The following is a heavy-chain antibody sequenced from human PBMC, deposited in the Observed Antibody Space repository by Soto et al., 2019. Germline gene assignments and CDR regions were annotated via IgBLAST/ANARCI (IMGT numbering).Heavy chain of an antibody. D-gene: IGHD2-15*01. J-gene: IGHJ4*02. CDR3: AKDICDIDQHPIDY. Sequence: EVQLLESGGGLVQPGGSLRLSCAASGFTFSSYAMSWVRQAPGRGLEWVSAISGSGGSTYYADSVTGRFTISRDNSKKTLYLQMPTLRAEDTAVYYCAKDICDIDQHPIDYWGQGTLVTVSS. CDR1: GFTFSSYA. V-gene: IGHV3-23*01. CDR2: ISGSGGST.